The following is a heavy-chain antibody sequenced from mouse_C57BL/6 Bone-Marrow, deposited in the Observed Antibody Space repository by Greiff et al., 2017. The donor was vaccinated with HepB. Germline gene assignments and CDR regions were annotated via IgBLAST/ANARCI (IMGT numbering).Heavy chain of an antibody. Sequence: VQLQQPGAELVKPGASVKMSCKASGYTFTSYWITWVKQRPGQGLEWIGDIYPGSGSTNYNEKFKSKATLTVDTSSSTAYMQLSSLTSEDSAVYYCARWWLRRGYFDVWGTGTTVTVSS. CDR3: ARWWLRRGYFDV. CDR2: IYPGSGST. CDR1: GYTFTSYW. V-gene: IGHV1-55*01. D-gene: IGHD2-2*01. J-gene: IGHJ1*03.